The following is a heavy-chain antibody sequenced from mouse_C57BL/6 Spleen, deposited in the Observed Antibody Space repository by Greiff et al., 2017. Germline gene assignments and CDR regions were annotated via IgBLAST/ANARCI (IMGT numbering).Heavy chain of an antibody. Sequence: DVQLVESGGGLVKPGGSLKLSCAAPGFPFGSYTMSGVRRTPEKRLEWVATISGGGGNTYYPDSVKGRFTISRDNAKNTLYLQMSSLRSEDTALYYCARHYGSSFYWYFDVWGTGTTVTVSS. V-gene: IGHV5-9*01. J-gene: IGHJ1*03. D-gene: IGHD1-1*01. CDR1: GFPFGSYT. CDR3: ARHYGSSFYWYFDV. CDR2: ISGGGGNT.